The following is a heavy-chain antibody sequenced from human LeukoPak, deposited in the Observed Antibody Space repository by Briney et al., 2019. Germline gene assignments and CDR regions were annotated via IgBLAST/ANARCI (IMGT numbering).Heavy chain of an antibody. Sequence: SETLSPTCAVYGGSFSGYYWSWIRQPPGKGLEWIGEINHSGSTNYNPSLKSRVTISVDTSKNQFSLKLSSVTAADTAVYYCARGVYCSSTSCYSDYWGQGTLVTVSS. V-gene: IGHV4-34*01. CDR1: GGSFSGYY. CDR3: ARGVYCSSTSCYSDY. J-gene: IGHJ4*02. CDR2: INHSGST. D-gene: IGHD2-2*02.